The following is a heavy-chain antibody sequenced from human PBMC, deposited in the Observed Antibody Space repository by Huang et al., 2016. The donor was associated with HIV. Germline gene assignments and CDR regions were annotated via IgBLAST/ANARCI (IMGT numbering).Heavy chain of an antibody. Sequence: QVQLVESGGGVVQPGTSLRLSCAASGFTFSNYAMNWVRQGPGKGLEWVAVISNEGSTKYYADSVKGRFTISRDNSKNTVYLQMNSLRAEDMAVYYCARSEPSRYYFDYWGQGTLVTVSS. CDR1: GFTFSNYA. CDR2: ISNEGSTK. CDR3: ARSEPSRYYFDY. V-gene: IGHV3-30-3*01. J-gene: IGHJ4*02.